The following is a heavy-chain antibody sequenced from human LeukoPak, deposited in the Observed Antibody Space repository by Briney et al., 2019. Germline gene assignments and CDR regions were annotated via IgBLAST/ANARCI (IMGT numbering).Heavy chain of an antibody. Sequence: SETLSLTCAVYGGSFSGYYWSWIRQPPGKGLEWIGEINHSGSTNYNPSLKSRVTISVDTSKNQFSLKLSPVTAADTAVYYCARGLAKNWFDPWGQGTLVTVSS. J-gene: IGHJ5*02. D-gene: IGHD3-16*01. V-gene: IGHV4-34*01. CDR1: GGSFSGYY. CDR3: ARGLAKNWFDP. CDR2: INHSGST.